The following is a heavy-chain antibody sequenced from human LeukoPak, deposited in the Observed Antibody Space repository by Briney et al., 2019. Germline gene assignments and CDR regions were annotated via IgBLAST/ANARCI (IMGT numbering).Heavy chain of an antibody. D-gene: IGHD6-6*01. Sequence: GGSLRLSCAASGFTFSSYSMNWVRQAPGKGLEWVSSISSSSSYIDYADSVKGRFTISRDNSKNSLYLQMNSLRAEDTALYYCAKDGNRIAARRDYYYYYYMDVWGKGTTVTVSS. CDR2: ISSSSSYI. CDR1: GFTFSSYS. J-gene: IGHJ6*03. CDR3: AKDGNRIAARRDYYYYYYMDV. V-gene: IGHV3-21*04.